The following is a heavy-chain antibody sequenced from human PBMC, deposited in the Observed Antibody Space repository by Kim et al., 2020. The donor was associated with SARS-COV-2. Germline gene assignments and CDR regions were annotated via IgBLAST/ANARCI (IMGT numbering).Heavy chain of an antibody. Sequence: SETLSLTCTVSGGSISSSSYYWGWIRQPPGKGLEWIGSIYYSGSTYYNPSLKSRVTISVDTSKNQFSLKLSSVTAADTAVYYCARDQKYYDILTGYCHWFDPWGQGTLVTVSS. CDR1: GGSISSSSYY. J-gene: IGHJ5*02. CDR3: ARDQKYYDILTGYCHWFDP. V-gene: IGHV4-39*07. CDR2: IYYSGST. D-gene: IGHD3-9*01.